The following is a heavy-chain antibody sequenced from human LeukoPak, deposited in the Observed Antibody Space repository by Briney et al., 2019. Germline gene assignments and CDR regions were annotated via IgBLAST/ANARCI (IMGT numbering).Heavy chain of an antibody. CDR1: GFTFSSYG. Sequence: PGGSLRLSCAASGFTFSSYGMHWVRQAPGKGLEWVAVIWYDGSNKYYADPVKGQFTISRDNSKNTLYLQMNSLRAEDTAVYYCARDGIPYSMDYWGQGTLVTVSS. D-gene: IGHD4-11*01. CDR2: IWYDGSNK. J-gene: IGHJ4*02. V-gene: IGHV3-33*01. CDR3: ARDGIPYSMDY.